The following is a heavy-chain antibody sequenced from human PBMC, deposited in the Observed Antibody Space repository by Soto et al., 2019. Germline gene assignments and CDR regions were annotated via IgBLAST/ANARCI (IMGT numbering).Heavy chain of an antibody. D-gene: IGHD6-13*01. CDR1: GGSFSGYY. V-gene: IGHV4-34*01. CDR2: INHSGST. Sequence: SETLSLTCAVYGGSFSGYYWSWIRQPPGKGLEWIGEINHSGSTNYNPSLKSRVTVSVDTSKNQFSMKLSSVTAADTAVYYCRGSSYYYYYYGMDVWGQGTTVTVS. J-gene: IGHJ6*02. CDR3: RGSSYYYYYYGMDV.